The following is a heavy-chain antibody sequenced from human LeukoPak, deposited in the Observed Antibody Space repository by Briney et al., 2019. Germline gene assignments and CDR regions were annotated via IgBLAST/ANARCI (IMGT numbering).Heavy chain of an antibody. CDR3: ARANFLYCSSTTCPFDY. CDR2: INPNDGDT. D-gene: IGHD2-2*01. Sequence: ASVKVSCKASGYTFTDYYMHWVRQAPGQGFEWMGWINPNDGDTNYAQKFQGRVTMTRDTSISTAHMEVSRLRSDDTAVYYCARANFLYCSSTTCPFDYWGQGTLVTVSS. CDR1: GYTFTDYY. J-gene: IGHJ4*02. V-gene: IGHV1-2*02.